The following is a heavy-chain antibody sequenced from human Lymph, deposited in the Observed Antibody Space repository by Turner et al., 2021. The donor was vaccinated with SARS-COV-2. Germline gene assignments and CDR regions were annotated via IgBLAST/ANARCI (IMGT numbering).Heavy chain of an antibody. CDR1: GATFSTYA. D-gene: IGHD1-1*01. J-gene: IGHJ4*02. CDR3: ARDATGPLGY. Sequence: QVQLVQSGAEVKKPGSSVKVSCKASGATFSTYAISWVRQAPGQGLEGLGWTIPIIGIANDAQKFQGRVTSTADKYTSTAYMELSSLRSEDTAVYYCARDATGPLGYWGRGTLVTVSS. CDR2: TIPIIGIA. V-gene: IGHV1-69*10.